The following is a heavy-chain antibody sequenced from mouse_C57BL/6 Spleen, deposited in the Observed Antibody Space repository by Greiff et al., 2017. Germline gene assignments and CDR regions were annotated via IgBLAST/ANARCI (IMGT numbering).Heavy chain of an antibody. CDR3: GYGSPWFAY. D-gene: IGHD1-1*01. V-gene: IGHV1-39*01. J-gene: IGHJ3*01. CDR1: GYSFTDYN. CDR2: INPNYGTT. Sequence: VQLKESGPELVKPGASVKISCKASGYSFTDYNMNWVKQSNGKSLEWIGVINPNYGTTSYKQKFTGKATLTVDQSSSTAYMQLNSLTSEDATVYCFGYGSPWFAYWGQGTLVTVSA.